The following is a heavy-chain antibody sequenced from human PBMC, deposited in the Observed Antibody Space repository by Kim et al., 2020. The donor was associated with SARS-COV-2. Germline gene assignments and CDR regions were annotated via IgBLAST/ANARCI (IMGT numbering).Heavy chain of an antibody. Sequence: GGSLRLSCAASGFTFSSYAMSWVRQAPGKGLEWVSAISGSGGSTYYADSVKGRFTISRDNSKNTLYLQMNSLRAEDTAVYYCAKAVDTAMAQEDDAFDIWGQGTMVTVSS. CDR1: GFTFSSYA. V-gene: IGHV3-23*01. D-gene: IGHD5-18*01. J-gene: IGHJ3*02. CDR3: AKAVDTAMAQEDDAFDI. CDR2: ISGSGGST.